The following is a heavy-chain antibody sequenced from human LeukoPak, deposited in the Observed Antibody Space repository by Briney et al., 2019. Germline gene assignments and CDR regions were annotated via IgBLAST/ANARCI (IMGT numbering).Heavy chain of an antibody. V-gene: IGHV4-61*01. CDR1: GGSISSSSYY. Sequence: PSETLSLTCTVSGGSISSSSYYWSWIRQPPGKGLEWIGYIYYKGNTNSNPSLKSRVTISVDTSKNQFSLKLTSVTAADTAVYYCASSRITLVRGVSYYYGLDVWGQGTTVTVSS. J-gene: IGHJ6*02. D-gene: IGHD3-10*01. CDR2: IYYKGNT. CDR3: ASSRITLVRGVSYYYGLDV.